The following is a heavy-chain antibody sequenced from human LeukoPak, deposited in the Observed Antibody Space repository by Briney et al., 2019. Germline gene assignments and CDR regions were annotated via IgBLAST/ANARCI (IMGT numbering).Heavy chain of an antibody. J-gene: IGHJ4*02. D-gene: IGHD4/OR15-4a*01. Sequence: GGSLRLSCAASGFTFSSYSMNWVRQAPGKGLEWLSYISSSGSTIYYADSVKGRFTISRDNSKNTLYLQMNSLRAEDTAVHYCARRAGAYSHPYDYWGQGTLVTVSS. CDR3: ARRAGAYSHPYDY. CDR2: ISSSGSTI. V-gene: IGHV3-48*01. CDR1: GFTFSSYS.